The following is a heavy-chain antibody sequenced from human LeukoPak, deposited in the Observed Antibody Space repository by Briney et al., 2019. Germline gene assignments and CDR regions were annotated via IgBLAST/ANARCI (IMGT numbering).Heavy chain of an antibody. CDR2: ISWNSGYI. CDR1: GFTFDNYA. Sequence: PGGALRLSCAASGFTFDNYAMHWVRQAPGMGLEWLSIISWNSGYIGYADSVKGRFTISRDNAKKSLDLQMNSLRAEDTAFYYCAKVRGTYSSGYFFDYWGQGTPVTVSS. D-gene: IGHD6-19*01. V-gene: IGHV3-9*01. CDR3: AKVRGTYSSGYFFDY. J-gene: IGHJ4*02.